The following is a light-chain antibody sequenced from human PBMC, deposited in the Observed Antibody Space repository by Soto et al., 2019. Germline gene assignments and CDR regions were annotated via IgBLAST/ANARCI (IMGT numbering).Light chain of an antibody. CDR1: SSDVGGYNY. CDR3: SSYTSSSTPYV. CDR2: DVT. J-gene: IGLJ1*01. V-gene: IGLV2-14*01. Sequence: QSVLTQPAPVSGSPGQSITISCTGNSSDVGGYNYVSWYQQHPVKAPKLMIYDVTNRPSGVSDRFSGSKSGNTASLTISGLQAEDEADYYCSSYTSSSTPYVFGTGTKVTVL.